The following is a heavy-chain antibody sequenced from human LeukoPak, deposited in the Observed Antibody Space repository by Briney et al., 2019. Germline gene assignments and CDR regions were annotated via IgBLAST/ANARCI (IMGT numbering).Heavy chain of an antibody. CDR3: AKSGLNRFDY. CDR1: GFTLSSYA. D-gene: IGHD2-15*01. CDR2: ISVSGNT. J-gene: IGHJ4*02. Sequence: PGGSLRLSCAASGFTLSSYAMSWVRQAPGKGLEWVSAISVSGNTYHADSVKGRFTIPRDNSKNTLKLQENRLRGEETAVDYCAKSGLNRFDYWGQGTLVTVSS. V-gene: IGHV3-23*01.